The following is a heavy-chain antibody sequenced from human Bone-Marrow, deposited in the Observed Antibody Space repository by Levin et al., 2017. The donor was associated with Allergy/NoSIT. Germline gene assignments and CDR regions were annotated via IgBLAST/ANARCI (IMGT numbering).Heavy chain of an antibody. CDR2: VKSKTDDGTT. V-gene: IGHV3-15*07. Sequence: GGSLRLSCAASGFTFSNAWMNWVRQAPGKGLEWVGRVKSKTDDGTTAYVAPVKGRFTIPRDDSKNTLFLEMSSLKTEDTGVYYCTTGPFDYWGQGTLVTVSS. CDR1: GFTFSNAW. J-gene: IGHJ4*02. CDR3: TTGPFDY.